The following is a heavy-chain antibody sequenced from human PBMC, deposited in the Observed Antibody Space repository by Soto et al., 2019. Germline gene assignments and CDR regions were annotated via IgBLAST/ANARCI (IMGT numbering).Heavy chain of an antibody. CDR3: ARLRSSWHFDY. CDR2: IYYSGST. Sequence: SETLSLTCTVSGGSISSSSYYWGWIRQPPGKGLEWIGSIYYSGSTYYNPSLKSRVTISVDTSKNQFSLKLSSVTAADTAVYYCARLRSSWHFDYWGQGTLVTVS. CDR1: GGSISSSSYY. D-gene: IGHD6-13*01. J-gene: IGHJ4*02. V-gene: IGHV4-39*01.